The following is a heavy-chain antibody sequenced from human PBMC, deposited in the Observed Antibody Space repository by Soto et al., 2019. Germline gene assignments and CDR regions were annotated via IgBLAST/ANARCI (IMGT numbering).Heavy chain of an antibody. D-gene: IGHD1-26*01. CDR3: AKEEPSGRYSLDY. CDR1: GFSFSGYG. V-gene: IGHV3-30*18. Sequence: PGGSLRLSCAASGFSFSGYGMHWVRQAPGKGLEWVAVISYYGTNDYYADSVKGRFTISRDNSKNTLYRQMNSLRVEDTAVYYCAKEEPSGRYSLDYWGQGTQVTVSS. CDR2: ISYYGTND. J-gene: IGHJ4*02.